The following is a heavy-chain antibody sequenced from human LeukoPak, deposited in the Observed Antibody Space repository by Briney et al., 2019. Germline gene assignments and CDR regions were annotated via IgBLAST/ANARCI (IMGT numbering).Heavy chain of an antibody. Sequence: SETLSLTCTVSGGSISSYYWSWIRQPPGKGLEWIGYIYYSGSTYYNPSLKSRVTISVDTSKNQFSLKLSSVTAADTVVYYCAKEWELPHTFDYWGQGTLVTVSS. CDR2: IYYSGST. D-gene: IGHD1-26*01. J-gene: IGHJ4*02. V-gene: IGHV4-59*12. CDR1: GGSISSYY. CDR3: AKEWELPHTFDY.